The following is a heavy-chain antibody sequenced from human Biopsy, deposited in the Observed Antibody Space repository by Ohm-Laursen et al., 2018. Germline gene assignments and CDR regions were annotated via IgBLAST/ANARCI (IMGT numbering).Heavy chain of an antibody. CDR3: ARTPILIVSAGLVYRHRRHLQGMDV. J-gene: IGHJ6*02. CDR2: VVWDDYK. D-gene: IGHD6-13*01. CDR1: GFSLSARGMC. V-gene: IGHV2-70*11. Sequence: PTQILTLTGSFSGFSLSARGMCVSWIRQAPGKALEWLARVVWDDYKDYSASLQTKLSISKDTSNDQVVLTVNNVDPADTATYYCARTPILIVSAGLVYRHRRHLQGMDVWGQGIAVTVS.